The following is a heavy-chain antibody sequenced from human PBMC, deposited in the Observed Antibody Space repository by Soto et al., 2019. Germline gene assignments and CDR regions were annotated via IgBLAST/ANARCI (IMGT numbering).Heavy chain of an antibody. J-gene: IGHJ1*01. V-gene: IGHV3-48*02. CDR1: GFTFSSYR. CDR3: THTPSPVFQP. CDR2: ISSSSSTI. Sequence: PGGSLRLSCAASGFTFSSYRMNWVRQAPGKGLEWVSYISSSSSTIYYADSVKGRFTISRDNTKNTLYLQMNSLRDEDTAVYHCTHTPSPVFQPWGQGALLTVTS. D-gene: IGHD4-17*01.